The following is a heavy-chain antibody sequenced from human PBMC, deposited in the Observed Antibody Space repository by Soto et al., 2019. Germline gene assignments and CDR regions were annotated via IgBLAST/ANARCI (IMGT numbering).Heavy chain of an antibody. V-gene: IGHV3-23*01. D-gene: IGHD6-25*01. CDR3: AKDRRAAGHTAFYFDC. Sequence: PAGSLSLSXAAAGFELRNYAMSGRRQGPGKGLEWVSLISATGGGTYYADSVKGRFTISRDNSHNTLYLQVHSLTAEDTAVYYCAKDRRAAGHTAFYFDCRGQGAQVTVSS. CDR1: GFELRNYA. J-gene: IGHJ4*02. CDR2: ISATGGGT.